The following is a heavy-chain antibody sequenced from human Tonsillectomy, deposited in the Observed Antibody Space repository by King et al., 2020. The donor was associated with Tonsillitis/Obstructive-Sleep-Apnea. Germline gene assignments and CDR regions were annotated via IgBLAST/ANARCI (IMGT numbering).Heavy chain of an antibody. D-gene: IGHD2-15*01. CDR1: GFTFRDYA. Sequence: ESGGGLVQPGGSLRLSCAASGFTFRDYAFSWVRQAPGKGLEWVSVVTGSGGSTHYADSVKGRFTISSDNSNNTVYLQMNSLRAEDTAVYYCAKDRQARGGYCSGGSCYHDAFDMWGQGTRVTVSS. J-gene: IGHJ3*02. CDR2: VTGSGGST. CDR3: AKDRQARGGYCSGGSCYHDAFDM. V-gene: IGHV3-23*01.